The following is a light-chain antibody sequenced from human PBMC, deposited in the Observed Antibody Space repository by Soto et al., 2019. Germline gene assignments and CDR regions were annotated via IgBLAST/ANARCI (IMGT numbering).Light chain of an antibody. Sequence: MVMTQSPATLSVSPGERATLSCRASQSVSDNLAWYQQKPGQAPRLLIYGISTRATGIPARFSGSGSGTEFSLTISSLQSEDFAVYYCQQYSKWPITFGQGTRLEIK. J-gene: IGKJ5*01. CDR3: QQYSKWPIT. V-gene: IGKV3-15*01. CDR1: QSVSDN. CDR2: GIS.